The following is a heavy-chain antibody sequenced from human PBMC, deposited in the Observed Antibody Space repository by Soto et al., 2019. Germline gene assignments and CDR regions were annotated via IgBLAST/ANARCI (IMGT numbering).Heavy chain of an antibody. D-gene: IGHD5-12*01. Sequence: QVQLVQSGAEVKKPGSSVKVSCKTSGGTFSNDIITWVRQAPGQGLEWMGRIIPLLDIANYAQKFQGRVTITADKPTSTASMELNSLRTEDTAEYYCARDSPIGSTFSGYEAIDYWGQGTLVTVSS. CDR2: IIPLLDIA. V-gene: IGHV1-69*08. CDR1: GGTFSNDI. CDR3: ARDSPIGSTFSGYEAIDY. J-gene: IGHJ4*02.